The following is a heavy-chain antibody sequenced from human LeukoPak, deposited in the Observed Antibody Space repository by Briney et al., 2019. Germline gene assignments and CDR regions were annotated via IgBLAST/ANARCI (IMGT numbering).Heavy chain of an antibody. J-gene: IGHJ6*03. D-gene: IGHD5-24*01. Sequence: SVKVSCKASGGTFSSYAISWVRQAPGQGLEWMGGIIPIFGAANYAQEFQGRVTITADESTSTAYMELSSLRSEDTAVYYCARGEEEMSPYYYMDVWGKGTTVTVSS. CDR1: GGTFSSYA. CDR2: IIPIFGAA. V-gene: IGHV1-69*13. CDR3: ARGEEEMSPYYYMDV.